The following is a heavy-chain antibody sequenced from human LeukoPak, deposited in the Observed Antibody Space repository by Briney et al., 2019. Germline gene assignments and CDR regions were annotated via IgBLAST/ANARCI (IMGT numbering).Heavy chain of an antibody. J-gene: IGHJ3*02. Sequence: SETLSLTCTVSGYSISSGYYWGWIRQPPGKGLEWIGSIYHSGSTYYNPSLKSRVTISVDTSKNQFSLKLSSVTAADTAVYYCARVGTDFWSGYLARAFDIWGQGTMVTVSS. CDR2: IYHSGST. V-gene: IGHV4-38-2*02. CDR3: ARVGTDFWSGYLARAFDI. D-gene: IGHD3-3*01. CDR1: GYSISSGYY.